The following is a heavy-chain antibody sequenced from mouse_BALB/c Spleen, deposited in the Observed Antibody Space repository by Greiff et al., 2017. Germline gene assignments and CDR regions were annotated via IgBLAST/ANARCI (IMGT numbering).Heavy chain of an antibody. CDR3: ARPYYGSSDGGAMDY. Sequence: EVQVVESGGGLVQPGGSRKLSCAASGFTFSSFGMHWVRQTPEKGLEWVAYISSGSSTSYYADTVKGRFTITRDNPKNTLFLQMTSLTSEDTAMYYYARPYYGSSDGGAMDYWGQGTTVTVSS. CDR2: ISSGSSTS. J-gene: IGHJ4*01. CDR1: GFTFSSFG. D-gene: IGHD1-1*01. V-gene: IGHV5-17*02.